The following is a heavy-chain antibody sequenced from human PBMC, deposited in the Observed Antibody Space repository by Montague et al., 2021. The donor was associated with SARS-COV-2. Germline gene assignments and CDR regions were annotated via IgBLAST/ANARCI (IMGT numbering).Heavy chain of an antibody. J-gene: IGHJ6*02. Sequence: SETLSLTCHVYGASFSGYYWSWVRQSPGKGLEWIGEVIHSGTTNYNPSLKGRVTISIDSSNDRFSLRLTSLTAADTGVYYCASGEFLYYGSGNYYRSALHDWGQGTTVTVSS. V-gene: IGHV4-34*12. CDR1: GASFSGYY. D-gene: IGHD3-10*01. CDR2: VIHSGTT. CDR3: ASGEFLYYGSGNYYRSALHD.